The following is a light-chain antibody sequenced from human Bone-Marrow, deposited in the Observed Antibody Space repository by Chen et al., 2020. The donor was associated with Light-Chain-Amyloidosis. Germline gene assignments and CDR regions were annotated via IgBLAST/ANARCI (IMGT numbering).Light chain of an antibody. CDR1: QTIGSNY. Sequence: ELVLTQSPGTLSLSPGEGANLSCRASQTIGSNYLTWYQQKFGQAPRLLIYGSSSRATGIPDRFTGSGSGTDFTLTINRLEPEDFAMYYCQQYGTSPLTFGGGTKVEIK. J-gene: IGKJ4*01. CDR3: QQYGTSPLT. V-gene: IGKV3-20*01. CDR2: GSS.